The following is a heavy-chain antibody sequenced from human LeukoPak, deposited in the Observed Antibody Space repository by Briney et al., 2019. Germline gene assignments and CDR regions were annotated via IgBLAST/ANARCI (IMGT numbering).Heavy chain of an antibody. D-gene: IGHD6-6*01. V-gene: IGHV3-11*01. CDR2: ISSSGSPL. Sequence: GGSLRLSCATSGFTFSHYYMSWIRHAPGKGLEWVSYISSSGSPLYYADSVKGRFTISRDNADNSVFLQMNSLRAEDTAVYYCTRDPDTSSKVDYWGQGAQVTVSS. CDR3: TRDPDTSSKVDY. J-gene: IGHJ4*02. CDR1: GFTFSHYY.